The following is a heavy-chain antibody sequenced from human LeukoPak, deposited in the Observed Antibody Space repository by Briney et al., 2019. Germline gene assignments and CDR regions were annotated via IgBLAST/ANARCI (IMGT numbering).Heavy chain of an antibody. J-gene: IGHJ4*02. CDR2: INHSGST. D-gene: IGHD2-2*01. V-gene: IGHV4-34*01. Sequence: SETLSLTCAVYGGSFSGYYWSWIRQPPGKGLEWIGEINHSGSTNYNPSLKSRVTISVDTSKNQFSLKLSSATAADTAVYYCARKGRYCSSTSCYFDYWGQGTLVTVSS. CDR1: GGSFSGYY. CDR3: ARKGRYCSSTSCYFDY.